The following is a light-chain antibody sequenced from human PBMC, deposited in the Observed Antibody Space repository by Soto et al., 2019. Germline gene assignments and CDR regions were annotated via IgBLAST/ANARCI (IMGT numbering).Light chain of an antibody. CDR2: DVS. Sequence: LTQPASVSGSPGQSITISCTGTSSDVGGYNYVSWYQQHPGKAPKLMIYDVSNRPSGVSNRFSGSKSGNTASLTISGLQAEDEADYYCSTYASSTSYVFGTGTKVTVL. V-gene: IGLV2-14*01. CDR3: STYASSTSYV. J-gene: IGLJ1*01. CDR1: SSDVGGYNY.